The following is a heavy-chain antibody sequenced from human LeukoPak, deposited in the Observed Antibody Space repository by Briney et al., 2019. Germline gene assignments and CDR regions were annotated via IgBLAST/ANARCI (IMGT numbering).Heavy chain of an antibody. CDR2: IYYSGST. D-gene: IGHD6-19*01. Sequence: SETLSLVCTVSGGSISSYYWSWTRQPPGKGLEWIGYIYYSGSTNYNPSLKSRVTISVDTSKNQFSLKLSSVTAADTAVYYCARSRQLYSSGWYYYYGMDVWGQGTTVTVSS. V-gene: IGHV4-59*01. CDR1: GGSISSYY. J-gene: IGHJ6*02. CDR3: ARSRQLYSSGWYYYYGMDV.